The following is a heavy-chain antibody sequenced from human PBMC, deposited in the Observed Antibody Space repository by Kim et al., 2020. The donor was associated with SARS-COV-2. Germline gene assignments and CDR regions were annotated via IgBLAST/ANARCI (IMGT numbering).Heavy chain of an antibody. V-gene: IGHV4-59*01. D-gene: IGHD3-10*01. CDR2: IYYSGST. CDR1: GGSISSYY. J-gene: IGHJ6*02. Sequence: SETLSLTCTVSGGSISSYYWSWIRQPPGKGLEWIGYIYYSGSTNYNPSLKSRVTISVDTSKNQFSLKLSSVTAADTAVYYCARDQVVRGVTLGMDVWGQGTTVPVSS. CDR3: ARDQVVRGVTLGMDV.